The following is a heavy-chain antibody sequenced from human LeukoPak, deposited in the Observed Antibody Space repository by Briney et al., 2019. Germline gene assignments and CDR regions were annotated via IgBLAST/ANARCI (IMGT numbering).Heavy chain of an antibody. CDR3: AGIVPAAIHAFDI. J-gene: IGHJ3*02. D-gene: IGHD2-2*02. CDR1: GGSFSGYY. V-gene: IGHV4-34*01. Sequence: PSETLSLTCAVYGGSFSGYYWSWIRQPPGKGLEWIGEINHSGSTNYNPSLKSRVTISVDTSKNQFSLKLSSVTAADTAVFYCAGIVPAAIHAFDIWGQGTMVTVSS. CDR2: INHSGST.